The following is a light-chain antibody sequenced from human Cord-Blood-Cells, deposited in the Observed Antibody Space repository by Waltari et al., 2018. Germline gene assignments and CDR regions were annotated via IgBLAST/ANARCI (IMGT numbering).Light chain of an antibody. CDR2: AAS. CDR1: QSISSN. J-gene: IGKJ2*01. V-gene: IGKV1-39*01. CDR3: QQSYSTPWA. Sequence: DIQLIQPPSSLSESVVDRVTITCRASQSISSNLNWYQQKPGKGPKLLIYAASSLQSGVPSRFSGSGSGTDFTLTISSLQPEDFATYYCQQSYSTPWALGQGTKLEIK.